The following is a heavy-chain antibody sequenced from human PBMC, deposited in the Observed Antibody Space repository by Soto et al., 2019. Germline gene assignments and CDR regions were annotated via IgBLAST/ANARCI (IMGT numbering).Heavy chain of an antibody. J-gene: IGHJ4*02. Sequence: EVQLVDSGGGLVQPGGSLRLSCAASGFIFSNYVMSWVRQAPGKGLEWVSSISDSGGTSYYADSVKGRFTISRDNSKNTLYLQMNSLRAEDTAIYYCAKRRRALLTLDYWGQGTLVTVSS. V-gene: IGHV3-23*04. CDR3: AKRRRALLTLDY. D-gene: IGHD1-26*01. CDR2: ISDSGGTS. CDR1: GFIFSNYV.